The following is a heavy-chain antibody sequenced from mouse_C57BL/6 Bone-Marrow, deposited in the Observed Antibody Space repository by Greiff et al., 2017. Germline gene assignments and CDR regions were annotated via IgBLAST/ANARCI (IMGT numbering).Heavy chain of an antibody. J-gene: IGHJ3*01. D-gene: IGHD2-3*01. CDR1: GYTFTDYN. Sequence: VQLKESGPELVKPGASVKMSCKASGYTFTDYNMHWVKQSHGKSLEWIGYINPNNGGTSYNQKFKGKATLTVNQSSSTAYMELRSLTSEDSAVYYCARSYDGYPSGFAYWGQGTLVTVSA. CDR2: INPNNGGT. CDR3: ARSYDGYPSGFAY. V-gene: IGHV1-22*01.